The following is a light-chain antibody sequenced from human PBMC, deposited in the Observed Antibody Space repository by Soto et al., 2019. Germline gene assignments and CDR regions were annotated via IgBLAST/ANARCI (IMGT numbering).Light chain of an antibody. V-gene: IGKV1-39*01. CDR2: TAS. J-gene: IGKJ2*01. CDR1: HSIGTS. Sequence: DIQMTQSPSSLSASVGDRVTITCRASHSIGTSLNWYQQKPGKAPKLLIYTASTLQSGVPLRFSGSGSGTDFTLTISSLQPEDFATYYCQQNYSNSLTFGQGTK. CDR3: QQNYSNSLT.